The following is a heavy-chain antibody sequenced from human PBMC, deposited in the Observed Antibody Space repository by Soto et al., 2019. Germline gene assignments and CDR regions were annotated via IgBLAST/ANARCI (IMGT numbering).Heavy chain of an antibody. V-gene: IGHV3-15*01. Sequence: EVQLVESGGGLVEPGGSLRLSCAASGFSFTNAWMTWVRQAPGKGLEWVGRIKTTTDGGTTDYAAPVKGRFTISRDDSKNTLYLQMTSLRTEDTAVYYCTTSGPHRSSSLWFDPGGQGTLVTVSS. CDR1: GFSFTNAW. CDR3: TTSGPHRSSSLWFDP. D-gene: IGHD6-6*01. CDR2: IKTTTDGGTT. J-gene: IGHJ5*02.